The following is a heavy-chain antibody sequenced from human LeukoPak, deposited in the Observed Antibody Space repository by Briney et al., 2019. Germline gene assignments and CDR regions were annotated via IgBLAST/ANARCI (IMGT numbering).Heavy chain of an antibody. D-gene: IGHD1-20*01. CDR3: ARGITGVDY. CDR2: IYHSGGT. J-gene: IGHJ4*02. Sequence: SETLSLTCTVSGDSISSYYWSWIRQPPGKGLEWIGYIYHSGGTNYNPSLKSRVTISVDTSKNQFSLKLSSVTAADTAVYYCARGITGVDYWGQGTLVTVSS. V-gene: IGHV4-59*01. CDR1: GDSISSYY.